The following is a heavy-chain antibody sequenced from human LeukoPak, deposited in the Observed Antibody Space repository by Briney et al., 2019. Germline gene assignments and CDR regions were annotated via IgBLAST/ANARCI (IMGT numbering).Heavy chain of an antibody. CDR2: ISAYGHT. J-gene: IGHJ4*02. V-gene: IGHV1-18*01. CDR1: GYTFSSYG. CDR3: ARETASGYLGFDF. D-gene: IGHD3-3*01. Sequence: ASVKVSCKTSGYTFSSYGITWVRQAPGQGLEWMGWISAYGHTKLVRNLQARVTVTIDASTTTAYMELRSLSSDDTAVYFCARETASGYLGFDFWGQGTLITVSS.